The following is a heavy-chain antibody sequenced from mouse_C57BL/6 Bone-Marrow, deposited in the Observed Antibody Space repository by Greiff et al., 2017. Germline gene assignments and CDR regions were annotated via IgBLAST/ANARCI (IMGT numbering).Heavy chain of an antibody. D-gene: IGHD1-1*01. CDR1: GFTFTDYY. CDR3: ARYDYGKTFDV. J-gene: IGHJ1*03. CDR2: IRNKANGYST. Sequence: EVHLVESGGGLVQPGGSLSLSCAASGFTFTDYYMSWVRQPPGKALEWLGFIRNKANGYSTEYSASVKGRFTISRDNSQSILYLQMNALRAEDSATDYCARYDYGKTFDVWGTGTTVTVSS. V-gene: IGHV7-3*01.